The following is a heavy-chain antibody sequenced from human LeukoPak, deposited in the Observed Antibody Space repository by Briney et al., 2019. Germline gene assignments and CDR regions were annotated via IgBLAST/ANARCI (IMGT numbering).Heavy chain of an antibody. CDR1: GFTFSSYA. Sequence: GGSLRLSCAASGFTFSSYAMSWVRQAPGKGLEWVSAISGSGGSTYYADSVKGRFTISRDNAKNSLYLQMNSLRDEDTAVYYCARDYYGLFDYWGQGTLVTVSS. CDR3: ARDYYGLFDY. CDR2: ISGSGGST. V-gene: IGHV3-23*01. D-gene: IGHD3-10*01. J-gene: IGHJ4*02.